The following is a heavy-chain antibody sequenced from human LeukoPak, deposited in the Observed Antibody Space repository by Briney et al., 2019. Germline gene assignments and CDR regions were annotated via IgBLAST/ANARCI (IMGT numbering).Heavy chain of an antibody. CDR3: AIFNYGDLDY. CDR1: GYTFTSYW. D-gene: IGHD4-17*01. CDR2: VYPGDSDT. J-gene: IGHJ4*02. Sequence: KISCKGSGYTFTSYWIAWVRQMPGKGLEWMGIVYPGDSDTRYSPSFQGQVTISADKSISTAYLQWSSLKASDTAMYYCAIFNYGDLDYWGQGTLVTVSS. V-gene: IGHV5-51*01.